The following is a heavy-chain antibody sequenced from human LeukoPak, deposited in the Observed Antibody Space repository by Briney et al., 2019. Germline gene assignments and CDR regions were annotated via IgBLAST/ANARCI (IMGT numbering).Heavy chain of an antibody. Sequence: SETLSLTCTLSGDSISSSDHYWVWIRQSPGKGLEWIGSVSQSGNTYYKSSLQSRVTVSIDTSKNEFSLILTSVTAADTAEYYCARHLYYSASAFWYIDLWGRGTLVIVSP. D-gene: IGHD3-10*01. CDR1: GDSISSSDHY. CDR3: ARHLYYSASAFWYIDL. J-gene: IGHJ2*01. V-gene: IGHV4-39*01. CDR2: VSQSGNT.